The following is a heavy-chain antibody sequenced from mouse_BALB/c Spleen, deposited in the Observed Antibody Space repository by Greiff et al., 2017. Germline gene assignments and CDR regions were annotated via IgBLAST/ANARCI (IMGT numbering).Heavy chain of an antibody. V-gene: IGHV3-2*02. J-gene: IGHJ2*01. CDR2: ISYSGST. CDR1: GYSITSDYA. CDR3: ARSRYDGDYVDY. D-gene: IGHD2-3*01. Sequence: EVQLQESGPGLVKPSQSLSLTCTVTGYSITSDYAWNWIRQFPGNKLEWMGYISYSGSTSYNPSLKSRISITRDTSKNQFFLQLNSVTTEDTATYYCARSRYDGDYVDYWGQGTTLTVSS.